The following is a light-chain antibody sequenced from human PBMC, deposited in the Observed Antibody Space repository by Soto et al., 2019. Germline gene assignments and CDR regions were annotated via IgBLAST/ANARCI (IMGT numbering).Light chain of an antibody. V-gene: IGKV3-20*01. Sequence: EIVLTQSPGTLSLSPGEGATLSCRASQSIGGNFLAWYQQRRGQAPRLLIHGASNRATGIPDRLSGSGSGTDFTLTITRVEPEDFEVYYCEQYGGSPQTFGQGATLAVK. J-gene: IGKJ1*01. CDR2: GAS. CDR1: QSIGGNF. CDR3: EQYGGSPQT.